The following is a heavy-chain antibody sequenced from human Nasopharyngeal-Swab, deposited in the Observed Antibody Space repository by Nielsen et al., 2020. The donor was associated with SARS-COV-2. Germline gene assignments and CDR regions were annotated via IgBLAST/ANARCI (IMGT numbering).Heavy chain of an antibody. CDR3: ARDVWITMVRGVIDY. D-gene: IGHD3-10*01. CDR2: INSDGSST. V-gene: IGHV3-74*01. J-gene: IGHJ4*02. CDR1: GFTFSSYW. Sequence: GGSLRLSCAASGFTFSSYWMHWVRQAPGKGLVWVSRINSDGSSTSYADSVKGRFTISRDNAKNTLYLQMNSLRAEDTAVYYCARDVWITMVRGVIDYWGQGTLVTVSS.